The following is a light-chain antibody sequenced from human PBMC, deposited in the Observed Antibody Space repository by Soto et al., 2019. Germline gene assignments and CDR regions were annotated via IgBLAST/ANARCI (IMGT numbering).Light chain of an antibody. J-gene: IGKJ4*01. CDR3: QQYNNWPLT. Sequence: EIVMTQSPATLSVSPGASATLSCRASHRVSTYLAWYQQKPGQAPRLLIYDVSTRATGIPDRFSGSGSGTEFTLTISSLHFEDIAVYYCQQYNNWPLTFGGGPKVDIK. V-gene: IGKV3-15*01. CDR1: HRVSTY. CDR2: DVS.